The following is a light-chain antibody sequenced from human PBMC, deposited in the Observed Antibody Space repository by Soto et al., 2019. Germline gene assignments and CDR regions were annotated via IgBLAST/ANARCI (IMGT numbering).Light chain of an antibody. Sequence: DIFLTQSPGTLSLSPGERATVSFSASQSISNSYLAWFQQKPGQSPRLLIYDASNRATGIPARFSGSGSGTDFTLTISSLEPDDFAVYYCQQRADWPITFGQGTRLEIK. J-gene: IGKJ5*01. CDR1: QSISNSY. CDR3: QQRADWPIT. CDR2: DAS. V-gene: IGKV3D-20*02.